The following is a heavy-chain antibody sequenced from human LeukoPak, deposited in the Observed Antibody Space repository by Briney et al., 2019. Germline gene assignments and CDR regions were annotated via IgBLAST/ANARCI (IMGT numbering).Heavy chain of an antibody. CDR1: GYSFTTYW. D-gene: IGHD3-3*02. CDR3: ARGHLSYYFDY. V-gene: IGHV5-51*01. J-gene: IGHJ4*02. Sequence: GESLKISCKGSGYSFTTYWIGWVRQMPGKGLEWMGIIYPGDSDTRYSPSFQGQVSISTDKSISTAYLQWSSLKASDTAMYYCARGHLSYYFDYWGQGTLVTVSS. CDR2: IYPGDSDT.